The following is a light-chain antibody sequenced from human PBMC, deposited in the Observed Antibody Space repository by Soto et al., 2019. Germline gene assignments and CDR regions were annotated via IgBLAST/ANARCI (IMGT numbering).Light chain of an antibody. Sequence: QYALTQPPSASGSPGQSVTTSCTGTSSDVGAYNYVSWYQQHAGKAPKLVIYAVTKRPSGVPDRFSGSKSANTASLTVSGLQAEDEADYYCSSFASSNTWVFGGGTKLTVL. J-gene: IGLJ3*02. CDR2: AVT. CDR1: SSDVGAYNY. V-gene: IGLV2-8*01. CDR3: SSFASSNTWV.